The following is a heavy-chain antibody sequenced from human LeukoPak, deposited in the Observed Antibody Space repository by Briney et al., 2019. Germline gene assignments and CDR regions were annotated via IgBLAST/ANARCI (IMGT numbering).Heavy chain of an antibody. CDR3: ARDGGLRYFDWSEGYDAFDI. D-gene: IGHD3-9*01. Sequence: ASVKVSCKASGYTFTNYGISWVRQAPGQGLEWMGWISAYNGNTNYAQKLQGRVTMTTDTSTSTAYMELRSLRSDDTAVYYCARDGGLRYFDWSEGYDAFDIWGQGTMVTVSS. CDR2: ISAYNGNT. J-gene: IGHJ3*02. CDR1: GYTFTNYG. V-gene: IGHV1-18*01.